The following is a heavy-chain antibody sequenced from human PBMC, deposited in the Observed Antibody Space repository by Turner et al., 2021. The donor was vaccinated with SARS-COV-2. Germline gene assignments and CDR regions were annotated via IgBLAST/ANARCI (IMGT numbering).Heavy chain of an antibody. CDR3: VWAFLGN. V-gene: IGHV3-15*04. Sequence: EVQLVESGGDLVKPGGSLRLSCAASGFTFANAWMSWVRQAPGEGLEWVGHIASNTDGGATYYVAPVKGIFTISRDDSKTTLFLQMTSLKAEDTAVYYCVWAFLGNWGQGTLVTVSS. CDR2: IASNTDGGAT. D-gene: IGHD3-16*01. J-gene: IGHJ4*02. CDR1: GFTFANAW.